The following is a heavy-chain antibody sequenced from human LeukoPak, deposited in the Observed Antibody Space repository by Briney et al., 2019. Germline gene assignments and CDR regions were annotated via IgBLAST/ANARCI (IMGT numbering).Heavy chain of an antibody. J-gene: IGHJ4*01. Sequence: GGSLRLSCAASGFTFSSYWMSWVRQAPGKGLESVANIKQDGSDKDYVDSVRGRFIISRDNARNSLSLRMNSLRVDDTAVYYCARARWYSDSTRFDYWGQGILVTVSS. CDR3: ARARWYSDSTRFDY. CDR2: IKQDGSDK. D-gene: IGHD4-11*01. V-gene: IGHV3-7*01. CDR1: GFTFSSYW.